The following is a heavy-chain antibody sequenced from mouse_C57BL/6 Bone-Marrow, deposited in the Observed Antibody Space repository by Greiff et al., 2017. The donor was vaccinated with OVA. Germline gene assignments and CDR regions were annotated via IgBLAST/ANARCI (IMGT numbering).Heavy chain of an antibody. V-gene: IGHV5-17*01. J-gene: IGHJ3*01. Sequence: EVQGVESGGGLVKPGGSLKLSCAASGFTFSDYGMHWVRQAPEKGLEWVAYISSGSSTIYYADTVKGRFTISRDNAKNTLFLQMTSLRSEDTAMYYCAKLYYSNYWGQGTLVTVSA. CDR2: ISSGSSTI. D-gene: IGHD2-5*01. CDR1: GFTFSDYG. CDR3: AKLYYSNY.